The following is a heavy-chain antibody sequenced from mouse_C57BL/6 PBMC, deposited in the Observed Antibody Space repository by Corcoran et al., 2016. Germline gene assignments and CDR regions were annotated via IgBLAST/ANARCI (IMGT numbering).Heavy chain of an antibody. CDR2: INPNNGGT. Sequence: EVQLQQSGPELVKPGASVKIPCKASGYTFTDYNMDWVKQSHGKSLEWIGDINPNNGGTIYNQKFKGKATLTVDKSSSTAYMELRSLTSEDTAVYYCARRDYVSRVGIAMDYWGQGTSGTVSS. D-gene: IGHD1-1*01. CDR3: ARRDYVSRVGIAMDY. CDR1: GYTFTDYN. V-gene: IGHV1-18*01. J-gene: IGHJ4*01.